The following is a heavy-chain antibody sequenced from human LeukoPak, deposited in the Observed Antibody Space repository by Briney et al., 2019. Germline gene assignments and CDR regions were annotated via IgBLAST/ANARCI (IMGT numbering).Heavy chain of an antibody. CDR2: IYHSGST. Sequence: PSETLSLTCTVSGYSISSGYYWGWIRQPPGKGLEWIGGIYHSGSTYYNPSLKSRVTISMDTSKNQFSLKLNSVTAADTAMYYCARGLREFGYYYYYMDVWGKGTTVTVSS. D-gene: IGHD3-10*01. CDR1: GYSISSGYY. CDR3: ARGLREFGYYYYYMDV. J-gene: IGHJ6*03. V-gene: IGHV4-38-2*02.